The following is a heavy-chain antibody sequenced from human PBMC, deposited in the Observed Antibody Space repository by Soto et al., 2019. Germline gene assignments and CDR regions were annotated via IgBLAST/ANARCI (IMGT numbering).Heavy chain of an antibody. V-gene: IGHV1-69*01. J-gene: IGHJ6*02. D-gene: IGHD3-10*01. CDR3: ARARRSNGDPNIYFFYGLDV. CDR1: GDMFRNSA. CDR2: IIPLFRKT. Sequence: QVQLVQSGAEVKRPGSSVKVSCKASGDMFRNSAFTWVRQAPGQGLAWMGVIIPLFRKTDVAQKFQGRVNLTADESTSSLYMEVSSLTSEDTAVYFFARARRSNGDPNIYFFYGLDVWGQGTTITVSS.